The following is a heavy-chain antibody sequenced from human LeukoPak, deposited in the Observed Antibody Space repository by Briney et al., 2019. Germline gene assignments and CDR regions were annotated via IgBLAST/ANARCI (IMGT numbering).Heavy chain of an antibody. D-gene: IGHD6-6*01. CDR2: IYYSGTT. J-gene: IGHJ4*02. CDR1: GGSFSGYY. CDR3: ARLGLGSSRDY. V-gene: IGHV4-39*01. Sequence: PSETLSLTCAVYGGSFSGYYRGWIRQPPGKGLEWIGSIYYSGTTYYNPSLKSQVTISVDTSKNQFSLKLSSVTAADTAVYYCARLGLGSSRDYWGQGTLVTVSS.